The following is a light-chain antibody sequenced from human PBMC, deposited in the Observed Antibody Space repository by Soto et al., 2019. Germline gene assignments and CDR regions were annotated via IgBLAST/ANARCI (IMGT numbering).Light chain of an antibody. V-gene: IGKV3-20*01. Sequence: ETVLTQSPATLSLSPGESATLSCRASQTVTDSYLAWYQQTPGQAPRLLIYGTSNRAAGVPNRFRGAGSGTDFTLTISRLEPEDFAVYYCQQFGGSFSFGGGTKVDI. J-gene: IGKJ4*01. CDR1: QTVTDSY. CDR2: GTS. CDR3: QQFGGSFS.